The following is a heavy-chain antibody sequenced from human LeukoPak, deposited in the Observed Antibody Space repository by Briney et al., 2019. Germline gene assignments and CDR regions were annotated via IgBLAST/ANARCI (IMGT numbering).Heavy chain of an antibody. J-gene: IGHJ6*03. CDR2: ISNSGST. Sequence: SETLSLTCTVSGGSISSHYWTWIPQSPVKGLEWIGDISNSGSTSYNPSLKSRVTISIDTSKKQFSLKLSSVTAADTAVYYCGRDALVGYFSYYYMDVWGKGTTVTVSS. CDR3: GRDALVGYFSYYYMDV. D-gene: IGHD2-15*01. V-gene: IGHV4-59*11. CDR1: GGSISSHY.